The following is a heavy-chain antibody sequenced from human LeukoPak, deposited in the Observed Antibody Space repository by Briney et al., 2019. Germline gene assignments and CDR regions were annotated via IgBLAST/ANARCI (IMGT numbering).Heavy chain of an antibody. CDR2: ISSSSSYI. Sequence: GGSLRLSCAASGFTFSSYSMNWVRQAPGKGLEWVSSISSSSSYIYYADSVKGRFIISRDNAKNSLYLQMNSLRAEDTAVYYCAKGDSSSWYTRFDYWGQGTLVTVSS. D-gene: IGHD6-13*01. CDR3: AKGDSSSWYTRFDY. J-gene: IGHJ4*02. CDR1: GFTFSSYS. V-gene: IGHV3-21*01.